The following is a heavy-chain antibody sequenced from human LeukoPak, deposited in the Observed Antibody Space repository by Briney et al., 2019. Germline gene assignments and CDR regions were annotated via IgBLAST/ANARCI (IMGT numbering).Heavy chain of an antibody. J-gene: IGHJ4*02. Sequence: SGGSLRLSCAASGFTFSSYGMHWVRQAPGKGLEWVAVIWYDGSNKHYADSVKGRFTISRDNSKNTLYLQMNSLRAEDTAVYYCAKDRRSPAGNVFGYWGQGTLVTVSS. CDR3: AKDRRSPAGNVFGY. V-gene: IGHV3-33*06. CDR2: IWYDGSNK. D-gene: IGHD6-19*01. CDR1: GFTFSSYG.